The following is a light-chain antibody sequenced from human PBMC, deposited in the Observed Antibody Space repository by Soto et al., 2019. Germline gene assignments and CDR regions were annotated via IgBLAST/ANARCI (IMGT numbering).Light chain of an antibody. J-gene: IGKJ5*01. V-gene: IGKV1-5*03. CDR3: QQYNSESVI. CDR2: KTS. Sequence: DIQMTQSPSTLSASVGDRVTITCRASQTISDWMAWYQQKPGKAPKPLIYKTSMLETGVPSRFSGSGSGTEFTLTISGLQPEHFATYDRQQYNSESVIFGQGTRLEIK. CDR1: QTISDW.